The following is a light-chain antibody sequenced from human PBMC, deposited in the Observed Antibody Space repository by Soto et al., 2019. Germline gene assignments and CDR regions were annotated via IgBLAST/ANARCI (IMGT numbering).Light chain of an antibody. CDR1: QSISSY. J-gene: IGKJ1*01. V-gene: IGKV1-39*01. Sequence: DIQLTQSPSSLSASVVDRVTITYRASQSISSYLNWYQQKPGKAPKLLFSTTSTLEDGVPSRFSGSASGTEFTLTISSLQPEDFATYYCQQANSFPPTTFGQGTKVDIK. CDR2: TTS. CDR3: QQANSFPPTT.